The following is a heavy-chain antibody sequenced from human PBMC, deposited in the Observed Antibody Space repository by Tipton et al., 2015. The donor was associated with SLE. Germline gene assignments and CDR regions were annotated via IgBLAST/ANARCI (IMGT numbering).Heavy chain of an antibody. CDR2: ISSSGSTT. CDR3: ARDPFVYDSSGYWDY. Sequence: AVSGFTFSDYYMSWIRQAPGKGLEWLSYISSSGSTTYYADSVKGRFTISRDNAKNSLYLQMNSLRAEDKAVYYCARDPFVYDSSGYWDYWGQGTLVTVSS. J-gene: IGHJ4*02. D-gene: IGHD3-22*01. CDR1: GFTFSDYY. V-gene: IGHV3-11*01.